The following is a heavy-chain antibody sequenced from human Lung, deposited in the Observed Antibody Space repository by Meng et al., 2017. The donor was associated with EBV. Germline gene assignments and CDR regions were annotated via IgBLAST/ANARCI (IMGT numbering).Heavy chain of an antibody. J-gene: IGHJ2*01. CDR3: ATNNFDYFGYLDL. CDR1: GYTLTGVS. D-gene: IGHD2/OR15-2a*01. V-gene: IGHV1-24*01. CDR2: FEPEDGQP. Sequence: QVQLVQAGAGVKKPGASVKVSCKIFGYTLTGVSMHWVRQAPGKGLEWMGNFEPEDGQPIYAQNVQGRFTMTEDTSTDTVYMELKSLTFDDTAVYYCATNNFDYFGYLDLWGRGTLVTVSS.